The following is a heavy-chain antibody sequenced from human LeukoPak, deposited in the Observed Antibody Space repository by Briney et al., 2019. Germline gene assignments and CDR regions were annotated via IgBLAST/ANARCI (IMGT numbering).Heavy chain of an antibody. CDR2: IIPIFGTA. CDR1: GGTFSSYA. Sequence: ASVKVSCKASGGTFSSYAISLVRQAPGQGLEWMGEIIPIFGTANYAQKFQGRVTITADESTSTAYMELSSLRSEDTAVYYCARASVDIVQGMDVWGQGTTVTVSS. CDR3: ARASVDIVQGMDV. V-gene: IGHV1-69*13. D-gene: IGHD5-12*01. J-gene: IGHJ6*02.